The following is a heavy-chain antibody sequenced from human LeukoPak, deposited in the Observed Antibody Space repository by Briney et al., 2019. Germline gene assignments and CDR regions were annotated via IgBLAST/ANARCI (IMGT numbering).Heavy chain of an antibody. CDR1: GGSFSGYY. J-gene: IGHJ4*02. CDR3: ARGRRDGYMLLWEDY. D-gene: IGHD5-24*01. CDR2: INHSGST. Sequence: SETLSLTYAVYGGSFSGYYWSWIRQPPGKGLEWIGEINHSGSTNYNPSLKSRVTISVDTSKNQFSLKLSSVTAADTAVYYCARGRRDGYMLLWEDYWGQGTLVTVSS. V-gene: IGHV4-34*01.